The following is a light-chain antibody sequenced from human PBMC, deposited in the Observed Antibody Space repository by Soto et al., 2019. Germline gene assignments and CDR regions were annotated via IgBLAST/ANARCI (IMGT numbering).Light chain of an antibody. Sequence: DIQMTQSPSTLSASVGDRVTITCRASQSISSWLAWYQQKPGKAPKLLIYDASSLESGVPSRFSGSGSGTEFPLTISSLQPDDFATYYCQQYNSYPYTFGQGTKLESK. CDR1: QSISSW. CDR2: DAS. J-gene: IGKJ2*01. CDR3: QQYNSYPYT. V-gene: IGKV1-5*01.